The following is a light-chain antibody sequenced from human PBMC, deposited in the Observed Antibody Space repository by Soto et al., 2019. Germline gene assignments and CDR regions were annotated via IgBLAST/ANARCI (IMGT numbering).Light chain of an antibody. CDR3: MQALQTPV. CDR1: QSLLHSNGYNY. J-gene: IGKJ4*02. V-gene: IGKV2-28*01. Sequence: DIVMTQSPLSLPVTPGEPASISCRSSQSLLHSNGYNYLDWYLQKPGQSPQLLIYLGSNRASGVPDRFSGSGAGTDFPLKISRVEAEDVGVYYCMQALQTPVFGGGTKVEIK. CDR2: LGS.